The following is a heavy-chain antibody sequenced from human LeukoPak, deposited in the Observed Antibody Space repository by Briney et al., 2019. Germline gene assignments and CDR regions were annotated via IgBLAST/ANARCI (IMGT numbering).Heavy chain of an antibody. CDR3: AKHPARSASGGGYYYGMDV. CDR1: GFTFSNYN. D-gene: IGHD3-10*01. Sequence: SGRSLRLSCAASGFTFSNYNMRSARHAPGKGLEWVSASGSGDTTNQAASVKGRFNISRESSKTPRYLQMSSLRAEDTAVYYCAKHPARSASGGGYYYGMDVWGQGTTVTVSS. J-gene: IGHJ6*02. CDR2: SGSGDTT. V-gene: IGHV3-23*01.